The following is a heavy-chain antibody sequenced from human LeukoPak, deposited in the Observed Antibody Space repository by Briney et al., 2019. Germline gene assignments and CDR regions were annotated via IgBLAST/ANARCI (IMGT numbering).Heavy chain of an antibody. V-gene: IGHV1-69*13. CDR2: IIPIFGTT. D-gene: IGHD2-2*01. CDR1: GGALSTYG. Sequence: SVKVSCKASGGALSTYGISWVRQAPGQGLEWMGGIIPIFGTTNYATNFQGRVTITADESTSTAYMEVSGLRSDDTAVYYCASSRANLASGDSVVVPVAFYYYYYMDVWGKGTTVTVPS. J-gene: IGHJ6*03. CDR3: ASSRANLASGDSVVVPVAFYYYYYMDV.